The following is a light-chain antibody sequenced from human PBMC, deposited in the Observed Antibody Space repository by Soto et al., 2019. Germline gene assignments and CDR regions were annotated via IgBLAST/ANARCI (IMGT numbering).Light chain of an antibody. CDR2: WAS. CDR1: QSVLYSSNNKNY. CDR3: QQDYGTPQT. V-gene: IGKV4-1*01. J-gene: IGKJ1*01. Sequence: DIVMTQSPDSLAVSLGERATINCKSSQSVLYSSNNKNYLAWYQQQPGQPPTLLIYWASTRESGVPDRCSGRGSGTDFTLSISSVQAEDVAVYYCQQDYGTPQTFGQGTKVEIK.